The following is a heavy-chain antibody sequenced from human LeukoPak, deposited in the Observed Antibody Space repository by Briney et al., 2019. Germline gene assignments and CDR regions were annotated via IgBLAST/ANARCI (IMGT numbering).Heavy chain of an antibody. Sequence: SETLSLTCAVSGGSFSEYYWSWIRQPPGKGLEWIGEISQSGSTNYNPSLKTRVSISLDTSKNQFSLKVTSVTAADTAFYYCARTYDTNGYTSDYWGQGALVTVS. CDR1: GGSFSEYY. CDR2: ISQSGST. J-gene: IGHJ4*02. CDR3: ARTYDTNGYTSDY. D-gene: IGHD3-22*01. V-gene: IGHV4-34*01.